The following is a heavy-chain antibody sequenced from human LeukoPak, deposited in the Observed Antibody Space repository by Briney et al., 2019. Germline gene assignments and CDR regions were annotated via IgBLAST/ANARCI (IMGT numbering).Heavy chain of an antibody. J-gene: IGHJ4*02. CDR3: ARQIRGSVVTRYLDY. Sequence: PSETLSLTCTVSGGSISSSSYYWGWIRQPPGKGLEWIGSIYYSGSTYYNPSLKSRVTISVDTSKNQFSLKLSSVTAADTAVYYCARQIRGSVVTRYLDYWGQGTLVTVSS. CDR1: GGSISSSSYY. D-gene: IGHD4-23*01. CDR2: IYYSGST. V-gene: IGHV4-39*01.